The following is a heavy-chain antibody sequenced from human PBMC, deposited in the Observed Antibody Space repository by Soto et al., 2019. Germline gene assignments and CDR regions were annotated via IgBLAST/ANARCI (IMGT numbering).Heavy chain of an antibody. J-gene: IGHJ5*02. CDR1: GFTFTISA. CDR2: IVFGSGNT. V-gene: IGHV1-58*02. Sequence: SSVKVSCKASGFTFTISAMQWVRQARGQRLELIXWIVFGSGNTNYAQKFQERVTITRDMSTSKAYMELRSLRSEDTAVYDCAAEVFNFWTFEPWGQGTMVTLSS. D-gene: IGHD3-3*01. CDR3: AAEVFNFWTFEP.